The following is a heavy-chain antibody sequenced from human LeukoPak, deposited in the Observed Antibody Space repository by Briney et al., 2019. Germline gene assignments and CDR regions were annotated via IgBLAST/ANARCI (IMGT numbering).Heavy chain of an antibody. D-gene: IGHD3-10*01. CDR2: INSDGSST. V-gene: IGHV3-74*01. J-gene: IGHJ4*02. Sequence: GGSLRLSCAASGFSFSSYWMHWVRRAPGKGLVCVLRINSDGSSTSYADSVKGRFTISRDNAKNTLYLQMNSLRAEDTAVYYCTRFPRGGGSNFGNYWGQGTLVTVSS. CDR3: TRFPRGGGSNFGNY. CDR1: GFSFSSYW.